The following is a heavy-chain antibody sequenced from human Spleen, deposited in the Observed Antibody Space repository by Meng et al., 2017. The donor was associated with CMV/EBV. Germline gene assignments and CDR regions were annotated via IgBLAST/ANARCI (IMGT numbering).Heavy chain of an antibody. CDR1: GGSFSGYY. CDR3: ARGYYSDSSGHYYANPHWFDP. D-gene: IGHD3-22*01. J-gene: IGHJ5*02. CDR2: INHSGST. V-gene: IGHV4-34*01. Sequence: SETLSLTCAVYGGSFSGYYWSWIRQPPGKGLEWIGEINHSGSTNYNPSLKSRVTMSVDTSKIQISLKLSSVTAADTAVYHCARGYYSDSSGHYYANPHWFDPWGRGTLVTVSS.